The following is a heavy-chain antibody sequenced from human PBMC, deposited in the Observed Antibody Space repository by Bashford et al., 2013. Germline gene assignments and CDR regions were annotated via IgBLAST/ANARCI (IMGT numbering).Heavy chain of an antibody. CDR3: ARLGMAVSAFDY. CDR2: IDPSDSYT. J-gene: IGHJ4*02. D-gene: IGHD5-24*01. V-gene: IGHV5-10-1*01. Sequence: WVRQMPGKGLEWMGRIDPSDSYTNYSPSFQGHVTISADKSISTAYLQWSSLKASDTAMYYCARLGMAVSAFDYWGQGTLVTVSS.